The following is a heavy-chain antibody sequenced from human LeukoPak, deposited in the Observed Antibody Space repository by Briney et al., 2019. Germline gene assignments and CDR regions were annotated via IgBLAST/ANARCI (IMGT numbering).Heavy chain of an antibody. D-gene: IGHD6-19*01. J-gene: IGHJ6*02. CDR1: GGSISSSSYY. CDR3: ARLGSSGWYYSYYYGMDV. CDR2: IYYSGST. V-gene: IGHV4-39*07. Sequence: SETLSLTCTVSGGSISSSSYYWGWIRQPPGKGLEWIGSIYYSGSTNYNPSLKSRVTISVDTSKNQFSLKLSSVTAADTAVYYCARLGSSGWYYSYYYGMDVWGQGTTVTVSS.